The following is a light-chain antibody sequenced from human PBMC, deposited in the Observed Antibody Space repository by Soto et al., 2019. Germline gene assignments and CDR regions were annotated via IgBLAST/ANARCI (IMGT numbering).Light chain of an antibody. Sequence: DIVLTQSPGTLSLCPGERATLSCRASQTVSSSYLAWYQQKPGQAPRLLIYGASTRAAGIPDRFSGSGSGTDFTLTISRLEPEDFAVYYCQQRSNWPITFGQGTRLEIK. CDR1: QTVSSSY. V-gene: IGKV3D-20*02. CDR3: QQRSNWPIT. CDR2: GAS. J-gene: IGKJ5*01.